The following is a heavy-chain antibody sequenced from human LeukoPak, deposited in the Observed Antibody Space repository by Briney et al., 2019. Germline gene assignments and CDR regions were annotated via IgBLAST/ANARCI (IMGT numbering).Heavy chain of an antibody. CDR2: ISGSGGST. Sequence: PGGSLRLSCAASGFTFSNYWMHWVRQAPGKGLEWVSAISGSGGSTYYADSVEGRFTISRDNSKNTLYLQLDSLRAEDTAVYYCAKDESSGYYHDYWGQGTLVTVSS. J-gene: IGHJ4*02. CDR1: GFTFSNYW. CDR3: AKDESSGYYHDY. V-gene: IGHV3-23*01. D-gene: IGHD3-22*01.